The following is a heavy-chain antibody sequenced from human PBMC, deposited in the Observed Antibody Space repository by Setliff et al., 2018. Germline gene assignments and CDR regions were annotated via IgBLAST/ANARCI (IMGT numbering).Heavy chain of an antibody. CDR3: ARESTAKNFWGEYSDY. Sequence: ASVKVSCKASGDTSTTYAIHWVRQAPGQGLEWMGVINPSDGSTTYAQKFQGRVKMTRDTSTNTVYMQLSSLRSEDTAVYYCARESTAKNFWGEYSDYWGQGTLVTVS. J-gene: IGHJ4*02. D-gene: IGHD3-3*01. CDR1: GDTSTTYA. CDR2: INPSDGST. V-gene: IGHV1-46*01.